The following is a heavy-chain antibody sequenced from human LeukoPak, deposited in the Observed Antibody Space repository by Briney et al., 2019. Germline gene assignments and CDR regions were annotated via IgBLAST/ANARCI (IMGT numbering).Heavy chain of an antibody. Sequence: SETLSLTCAVYGGSFSGYYWSWIRQPPGKGLEWIGEINHSGSTNYNPSLKSRVTISVDTSKNQFSVKLSSVTAADTAVYYCARGWFDPWGQGTLVTVSS. J-gene: IGHJ5*02. CDR2: INHSGST. CDR3: ARGWFDP. CDR1: GGSFSGYY. V-gene: IGHV4-34*01.